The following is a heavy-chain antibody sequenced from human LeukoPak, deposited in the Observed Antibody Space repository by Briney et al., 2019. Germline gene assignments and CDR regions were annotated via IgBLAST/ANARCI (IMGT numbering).Heavy chain of an antibody. CDR1: GGSISSYY. CDR2: IYYSGST. D-gene: IGHD1-26*01. J-gene: IGHJ4*02. Sequence: SETLSLTCTVSGGSISSYYWSWIRQPPGKGLEWIGYIYYSGSTNNNPSLKSRVTISVDTSKNQFSLKLSSVTAADTAVYYCAREGKGRFDYWGQGTLVTVSS. V-gene: IGHV4-59*01. CDR3: AREGKGRFDY.